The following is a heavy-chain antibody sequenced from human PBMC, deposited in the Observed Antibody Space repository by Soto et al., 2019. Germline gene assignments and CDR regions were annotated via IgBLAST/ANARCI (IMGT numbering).Heavy chain of an antibody. CDR2: ISWNSGNI. Sequence: EVQLVESGGGLVHPGRSLRLSCVASGFTFDDYVMHWVRQVPGKGLEWVAGISWNSGNIDYAESVKGRFTISSDNAMNSLYLQMIILRPEAAVLYYFARGLSAVPSYIDYWGQGTLVTISS. D-gene: IGHD3-16*01. J-gene: IGHJ4*02. V-gene: IGHV3-9*01. CDR3: ARGLSAVPSYIDY. CDR1: GFTFDDYV.